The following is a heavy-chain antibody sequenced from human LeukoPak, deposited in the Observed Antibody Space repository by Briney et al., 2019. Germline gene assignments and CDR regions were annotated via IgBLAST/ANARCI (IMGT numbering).Heavy chain of an antibody. D-gene: IGHD1-26*01. CDR1: GGTFSSYA. V-gene: IGHV1-69*04. Sequence: ASVKVSCKASGGTFSSYAISWVRQAPGQGLEWMGRIIPILGIANYAQKFQGRVTITADKSTSTAYMGLSSLRSEDTAVYYCARDLVIVGATRTDYWGQGTLVTVSS. CDR3: ARDLVIVGATRTDY. CDR2: IIPILGIA. J-gene: IGHJ4*02.